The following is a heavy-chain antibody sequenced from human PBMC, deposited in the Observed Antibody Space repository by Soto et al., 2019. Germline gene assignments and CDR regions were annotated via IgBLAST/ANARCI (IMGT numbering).Heavy chain of an antibody. J-gene: IGHJ5*02. CDR1: GYIFTSYV. Sequence: QVQLVQSGAEVQQPGASVKISCKASGYIFTSYVIHWVRQAPGQRLEWMGWINTGNGNTKYSQKFQGRVTITSDTSASTAYMELSSLRSEDTAVYYCARGNNCFDPWGQGTLVTVSS. V-gene: IGHV1-3*04. CDR2: INTGNGNT. CDR3: ARGNNCFDP.